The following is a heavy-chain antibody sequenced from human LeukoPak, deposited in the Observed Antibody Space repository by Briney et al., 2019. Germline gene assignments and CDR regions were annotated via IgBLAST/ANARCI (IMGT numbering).Heavy chain of an antibody. CDR3: AREPIAAAGTDGLEY. CDR2: INPSGGST. J-gene: IGHJ4*02. D-gene: IGHD6-13*01. Sequence: GASVKVSCKASGYIFTDYMHWVRQAPGQGLEWMGIINPSGGSTSYAQKFQGRVTMTRDMSTSTVYMELSSLRSEDTAVYYCAREPIAAAGTDGLEYWGQGTLVTVSS. V-gene: IGHV1-46*01. CDR1: GYIFTDY.